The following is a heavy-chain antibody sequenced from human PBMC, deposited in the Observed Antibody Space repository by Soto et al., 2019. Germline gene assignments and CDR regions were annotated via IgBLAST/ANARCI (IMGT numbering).Heavy chain of an antibody. Sequence: ASVKVSCKASGYTFTSYGISWVRQAPGQGLEWMGWISAYNGNTNYAQKLQGRVTMTTDTSTSTAYMELRSLRSDDTAVYYCARALKHYYYYYMDVWGKGTTVTVSS. CDR3: ARALKHYYYYYMDV. CDR1: GYTFTSYG. J-gene: IGHJ6*03. V-gene: IGHV1-18*01. CDR2: ISAYNGNT.